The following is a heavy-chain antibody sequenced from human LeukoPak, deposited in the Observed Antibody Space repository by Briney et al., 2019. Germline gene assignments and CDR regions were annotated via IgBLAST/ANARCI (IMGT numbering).Heavy chain of an antibody. J-gene: IGHJ3*01. CDR2: ITANGGYT. Sequence: GGSLRLSCAASAFSLSKFALIWVRQAPGKGLEWASAITANGGYTLYADAVKGRFTVSRDNSKSTLYLQMNGLRVEDTAEYFCGRDPNGDYVGAFEFWGQGTKVAVSS. V-gene: IGHV3-23*01. CDR1: AFSLSKFA. CDR3: GRDPNGDYVGAFEF. D-gene: IGHD3-16*01.